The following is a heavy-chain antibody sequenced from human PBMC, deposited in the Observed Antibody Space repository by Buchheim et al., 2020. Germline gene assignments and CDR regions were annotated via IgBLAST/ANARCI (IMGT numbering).Heavy chain of an antibody. CDR3: AKCRGGDWRNDYFDY. J-gene: IGHJ4*02. CDR1: GFTFSSYA. CDR2: ISGSGGNT. V-gene: IGHV3-23*01. Sequence: EVQLLESGGGLVQPGGSLRLSCVASGFTFSSYAMSWVRQAPGKGLECVSPISGSGGNTYYADSVKGRFTISRDNSKNTLYLQMNSLRVEDTAVYYCAKCRGGDWRNDYFDYWGQGAL. D-gene: IGHD2-21*02.